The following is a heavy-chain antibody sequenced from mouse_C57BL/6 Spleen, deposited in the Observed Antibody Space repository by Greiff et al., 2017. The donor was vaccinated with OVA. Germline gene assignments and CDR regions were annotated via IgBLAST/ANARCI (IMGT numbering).Heavy chain of an antibody. D-gene: IGHD3-2*02. V-gene: IGHV1-15*01. CDR2: IDPETGGT. Sequence: QVQLQQSGAELVRPGASVTLSCQASGYTFTDYEMHWVKQTPVHGLEWIGAIDPETGGTAYNQKFKGKAILTADKSSSKAYMELRSLTSEDSAVYYCTRGDSSGPLDYWGQGTTLTVSS. CDR1: GYTFTDYE. J-gene: IGHJ2*01. CDR3: TRGDSSGPLDY.